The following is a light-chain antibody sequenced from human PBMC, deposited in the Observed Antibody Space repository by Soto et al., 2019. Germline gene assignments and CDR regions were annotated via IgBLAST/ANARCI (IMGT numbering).Light chain of an antibody. CDR2: DVG. V-gene: IGLV2-11*01. Sequence: QSALTQPRSVSGSPGQSVAISCTGTSGDVGGYNYVSWYQQHPGKAPKLMIFDVGKRPSGVPDRFSGSKSGNTASLTISGLQAEDEADYYCCSYAGTYTHVFGTGTKVTVL. J-gene: IGLJ1*01. CDR3: CSYAGTYTHV. CDR1: SGDVGGYNY.